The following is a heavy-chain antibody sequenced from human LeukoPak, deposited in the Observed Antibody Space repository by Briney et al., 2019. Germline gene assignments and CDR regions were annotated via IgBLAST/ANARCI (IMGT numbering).Heavy chain of an antibody. D-gene: IGHD3-10*01. CDR3: EITMVRGVMFFDY. CDR2: INPSGGST. Sequence: ASVKVSCKASGYTFTSYYMHRVRQAPGQGLEWMGIINPSGGSTSYAQKFQGRVTMTRDTSTSTVYMELSSLRSEDTAVYYCEITMVRGVMFFDYWGQGTLVTVSS. J-gene: IGHJ4*02. V-gene: IGHV1-46*01. CDR1: GYTFTSYY.